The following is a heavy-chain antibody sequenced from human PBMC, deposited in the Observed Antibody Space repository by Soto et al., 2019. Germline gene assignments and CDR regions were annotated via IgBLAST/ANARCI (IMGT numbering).Heavy chain of an antibody. Sequence: SETLSLTCTVSGGSISTYYWSWIRQPPGKGLEWIGYIYYSGSTNYNPSLKSRVTISVDTSKNQFSLRLSSVTAADAAVYDCARDEFDYFDGWGQGTLVTVAS. V-gene: IGHV4-59*01. CDR3: ARDEFDYFDG. CDR2: IYYSGST. J-gene: IGHJ4*02. CDR1: GGSISTYY.